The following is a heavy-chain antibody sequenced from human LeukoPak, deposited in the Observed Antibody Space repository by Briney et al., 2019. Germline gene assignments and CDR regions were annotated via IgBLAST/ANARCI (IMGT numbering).Heavy chain of an antibody. V-gene: IGHV3-53*01. Sequence: PGGSLRLSCAVSGFTVSSNYMSWVRQAPGKGLEWVSVLYSGGNTYYADSVKGRFTISRDNSKNTLYLQMNRLRAEDTAVYYCAKSIRSIAVAGTAEYFQHWGQGTLVTVSS. D-gene: IGHD6-19*01. CDR3: AKSIRSIAVAGTAEYFQH. CDR2: LYSGGNT. CDR1: GFTVSSNY. J-gene: IGHJ1*01.